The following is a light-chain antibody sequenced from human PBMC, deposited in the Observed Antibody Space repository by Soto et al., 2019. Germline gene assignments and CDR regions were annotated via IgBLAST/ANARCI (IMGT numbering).Light chain of an antibody. V-gene: IGKV1-8*01. CDR1: QGISSY. CDR2: EAS. Sequence: AIRMTQSPSSFSASRGDRITLXXRASQGISSYVDWYQQKPGTAPNXLIYEASRLQRGGPSRFSGSGCGTDFTLSISSVQPEDFATYFCQQSYMDPITFGQGTRLEIK. CDR3: QQSYMDPIT. J-gene: IGKJ5*01.